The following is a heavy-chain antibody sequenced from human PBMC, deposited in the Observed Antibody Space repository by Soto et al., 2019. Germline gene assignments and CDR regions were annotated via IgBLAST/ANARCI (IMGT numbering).Heavy chain of an antibody. V-gene: IGHV4-61*01. CDR2: IYYSGST. CDR3: AVAVAGPTAIGY. CDR1: GGSVSSGSYY. Sequence: SETLSLTCTVSGGSVSSGSYYWSWIRQPPGKGLDWIGYIYYSGSTYYNPSLKSRVTISRDNAKNTLYLQMNSLRAEDTAVYYCAVAVAGPTAIGYWGQGTLVTVSS. J-gene: IGHJ4*02. D-gene: IGHD6-19*01.